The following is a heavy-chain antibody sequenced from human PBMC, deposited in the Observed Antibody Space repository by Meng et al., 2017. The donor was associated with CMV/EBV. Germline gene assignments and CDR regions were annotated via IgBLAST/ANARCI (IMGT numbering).Heavy chain of an antibody. D-gene: IGHD3-22*01. V-gene: IGHV1-2*02. CDR3: ATETQYYDSSGYPLR. J-gene: IGHJ4*02. CDR1: GYTFTGYY. Sequence: ASVKVSCKASGYTFTGYYMHWVRQAPGQGLEWMGWINPNSGGTNYAQKFQGRVTMTRDMSISTAYMELSRLRSDDTAVYYCATETQYYDSSGYPLRWGQGTLVTVSS. CDR2: INPNSGGT.